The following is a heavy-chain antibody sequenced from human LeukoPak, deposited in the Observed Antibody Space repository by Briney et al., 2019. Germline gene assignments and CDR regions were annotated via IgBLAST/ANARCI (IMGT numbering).Heavy chain of an antibody. CDR3: VRHDGRGGATMGAFDS. V-gene: IGHV4-39*01. CDR2: VYYGRTT. J-gene: IGHJ5*01. D-gene: IGHD5-12*01. CDR1: AGSFVSSSHH. Sequence: SETLSLTCTVSAGSFVSSSHHWGWIRQSPGKGLEWIGTVYYGRTTYYNPSLDGRVTISLDTSANHFSLQLNSVTAADTAVYYCVRHDGRGGATMGAFDSWGQGSLVTVSS.